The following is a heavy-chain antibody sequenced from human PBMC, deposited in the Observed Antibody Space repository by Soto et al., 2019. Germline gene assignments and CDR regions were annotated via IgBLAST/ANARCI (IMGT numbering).Heavy chain of an antibody. CDR2: IYYSGST. V-gene: IGHV4-59*08. D-gene: IGHD3-22*01. J-gene: IGHJ4*02. Sequence: SETLSLTCTVSGGSISSYYWSWIRQPPGKGLEWVGDIYYSGSTTYSPSLKSRVTISVDTSKNQFSLKLNSVTAADTAVYYCARLGGYYQAFDQWGQGSLVTVSS. CDR3: ARLGGYYQAFDQ. CDR1: GGSISSYY.